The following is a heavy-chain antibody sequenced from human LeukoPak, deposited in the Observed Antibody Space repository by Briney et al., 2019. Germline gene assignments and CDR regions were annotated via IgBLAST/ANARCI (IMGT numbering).Heavy chain of an antibody. CDR1: GYSFTTYW. CDR3: ARQGGSFLSNFDY. D-gene: IGHD1-26*01. V-gene: IGHV5-51*01. Sequence: GESLKISCKGSGYSFTTYWIGWGRQMPGKGLEWMGIIYPGDSDARYCPSFQGQVTISADKSISTAHLQWSSLKASDTAMYYCARQGGSFLSNFDYWGQGTLVTVSS. CDR2: IYPGDSDA. J-gene: IGHJ4*02.